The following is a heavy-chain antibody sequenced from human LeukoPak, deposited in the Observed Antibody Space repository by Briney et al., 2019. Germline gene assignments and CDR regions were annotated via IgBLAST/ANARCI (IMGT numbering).Heavy chain of an antibody. CDR1: GFTFSSYA. V-gene: IGHV3-23*01. D-gene: IGHD3-10*01. CDR2: ISGSGGST. CDR3: AKDRLWFGELLYCYFDY. J-gene: IGHJ4*02. Sequence: PGGSLRLSCAASGFTFSSYAMSWVRQTPGKGLEWVSAISGSGGSTYYADSVKGRFTISRDNSKNTLYLQMNSLRAEDTAVYYCAKDRLWFGELLYCYFDYWGQGTLVTVSS.